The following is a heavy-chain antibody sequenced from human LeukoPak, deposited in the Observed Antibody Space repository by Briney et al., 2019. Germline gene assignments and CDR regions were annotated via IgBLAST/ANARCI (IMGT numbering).Heavy chain of an antibody. CDR1: GGSISSSSFY. V-gene: IGHV4-39*01. D-gene: IGHD3-10*01. Sequence: SETLSLTCTVSGGSISSSSFYWGWIRQPPGKGLEWIGSLYYSGNTYYNPSLKSRVTISVDTSKSQFSLKLSSVTATDTAVYYCARYYYGSGSYIWFDPWGQGTLVTVS. CDR3: ARYYYGSGSYIWFDP. J-gene: IGHJ5*02. CDR2: LYYSGNT.